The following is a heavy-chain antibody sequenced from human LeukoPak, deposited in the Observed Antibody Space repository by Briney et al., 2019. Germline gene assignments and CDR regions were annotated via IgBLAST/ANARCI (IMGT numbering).Heavy chain of an antibody. CDR3: ARSGYSYVYYVFDI. D-gene: IGHD5-18*01. V-gene: IGHV4-34*01. Sequence: SETLSLTCAVYGGSFSGYYWSWIRQPPGKGLEWIGEINHSGSTNYNPSLKSRVTISVDTSKNQFSLKLSSVTAADTAVYYVARSGYSYVYYVFDIGGQGTMVTVSS. CDR1: GGSFSGYY. J-gene: IGHJ3*02. CDR2: INHSGST.